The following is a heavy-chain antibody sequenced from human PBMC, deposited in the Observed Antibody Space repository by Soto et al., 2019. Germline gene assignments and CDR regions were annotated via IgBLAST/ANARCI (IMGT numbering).Heavy chain of an antibody. V-gene: IGHV4-59*01. Sequence: QVQLQESGPGLVKPSETLSLTCTVSGASISGYYWNWIRQPPGKGLEWIGKMYYNGTTNYNPSLMTRVTISVDTSKNQFSLKLTSVTAADTPVYYCAAGTDYWGQGTLVTVSS. D-gene: IGHD6-13*01. CDR3: AAGTDY. CDR2: MYYNGTT. CDR1: GASISGYY. J-gene: IGHJ4*02.